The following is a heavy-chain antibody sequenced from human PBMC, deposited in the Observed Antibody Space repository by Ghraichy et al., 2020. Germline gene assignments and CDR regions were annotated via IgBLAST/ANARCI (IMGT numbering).Heavy chain of an antibody. D-gene: IGHD3-10*01. V-gene: IGHV3-74*01. CDR2: IKVDGIST. CDR3: ARGPPGYYGMDV. Sequence: GGSLRLSCAVSGFSVSNNDVHWVRQAPGKGLVWVSRIKVDGISTTYADSVKGRFTISRDNAKNTVYLQMNSLRAEDTAVYYCARGPPGYYGMDVWGLGTTVTVSS. CDR1: GFSVSNND. J-gene: IGHJ6*02.